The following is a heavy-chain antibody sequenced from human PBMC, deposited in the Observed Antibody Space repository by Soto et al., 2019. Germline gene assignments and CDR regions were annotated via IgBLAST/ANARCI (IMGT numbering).Heavy chain of an antibody. CDR1: GGSISSGGYS. Sequence: QLQLQESGSGLVRPSQTLSLTCAVSGGSISSGGYSWNWIRQPPGKGLEWIGYIYHSGSTLYNPSLKSRATISVDKSKNQFSLKLSSVTAADTAVYYCARGQLEGSWFDPWGQGTRVTVSS. J-gene: IGHJ5*02. D-gene: IGHD3-10*01. V-gene: IGHV4-30-2*01. CDR2: IYHSGST. CDR3: ARGQLEGSWFDP.